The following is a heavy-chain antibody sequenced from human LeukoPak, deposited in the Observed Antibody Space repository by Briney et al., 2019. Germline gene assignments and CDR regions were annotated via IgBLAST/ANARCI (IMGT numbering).Heavy chain of an antibody. CDR2: IYYSGST. CDR1: GGSVSSGSYY. D-gene: IGHD3-3*01. J-gene: IGHJ6*03. CDR3: ARAPSVLRFLEWFYYYMDV. Sequence: SETLSLTCTVSGGSVSSGSYYWSWLRQPPGKGLEWIGYIYYSGSTNYNPSLKSRVTISVDTSKNQFSLKLSSVTAADTAVYYCARAPSVLRFLEWFYYYMDVWGKGTTVTVSS. V-gene: IGHV4-61*01.